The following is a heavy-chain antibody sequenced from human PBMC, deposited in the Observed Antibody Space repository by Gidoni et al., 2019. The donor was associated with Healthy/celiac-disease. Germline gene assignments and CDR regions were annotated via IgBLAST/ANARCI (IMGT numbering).Heavy chain of an antibody. Sequence: VQLQQWGAGLLKPSATLSLTCAVYGGSFSGYYWSWIRHPPGKGLEWIGGINHSGSTNYNPSLKSRVTISVDTSKNQFSLKLSTVTAADTAVYYCARGVTGQVVPEYWGQGTLVTVSS. V-gene: IGHV4-34*01. CDR3: ARGVTGQVVPEY. J-gene: IGHJ4*02. CDR2: INHSGST. D-gene: IGHD2-2*01. CDR1: GGSFSGYY.